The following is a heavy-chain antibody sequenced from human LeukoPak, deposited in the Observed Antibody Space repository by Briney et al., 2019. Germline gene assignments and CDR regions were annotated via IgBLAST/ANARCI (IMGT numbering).Heavy chain of an antibody. Sequence: SETLSLTCTVSGGSISSYYWSWIRQPPGKGLEWIGSIYYSGSTYFNPSLKSRVTISVDTSKNQFSLKLNSVTATDTAVYYCARHYGPWGQGTLVTVSS. CDR2: IYYSGST. V-gene: IGHV4-59*08. CDR1: GGSISSYY. CDR3: ARHYGP. D-gene: IGHD3-10*01. J-gene: IGHJ4*02.